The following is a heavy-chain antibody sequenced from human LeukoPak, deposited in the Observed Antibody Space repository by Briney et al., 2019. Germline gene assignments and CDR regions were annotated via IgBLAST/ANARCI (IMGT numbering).Heavy chain of an antibody. Sequence: GGSLRLSCAASGFTFTTYLLSWVRQAPGRGLAWVANMKPDGSEILFVDSVKGRFTISRENALRTLYLQINRLSAQESGLFYFTRDMQGSRLYLVGSQNDWGQGTLVTVS. CDR1: GFTFTTYL. J-gene: IGHJ4*02. D-gene: IGHD1-26*01. CDR2: MKPDGSEI. CDR3: TRDMQGSRLYLVGSQND. V-gene: IGHV3-7*03.